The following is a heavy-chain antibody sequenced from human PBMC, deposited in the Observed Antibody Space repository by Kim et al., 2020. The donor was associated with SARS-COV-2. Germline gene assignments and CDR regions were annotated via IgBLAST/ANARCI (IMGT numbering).Heavy chain of an antibody. CDR3: ARLSGGIAAAGTFDY. V-gene: IGHV4-39*01. Sequence: PSLKSRVTISVDTSKNQFSMKLSSVTAADTAVYYCARLSGGIAAAGTFDYWGQGTLVTVSS. J-gene: IGHJ4*02. D-gene: IGHD6-13*01.